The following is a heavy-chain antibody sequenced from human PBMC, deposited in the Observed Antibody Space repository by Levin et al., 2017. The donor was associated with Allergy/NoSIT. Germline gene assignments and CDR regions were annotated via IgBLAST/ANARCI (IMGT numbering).Heavy chain of an antibody. V-gene: IGHV3-7*01. CDR2: IKQDGSEK. D-gene: IGHD6-19*01. CDR1: GFTFSSYW. J-gene: IGHJ4*02. Sequence: GASVKVSCAASGFTFSSYWMSWVRQAPGKGLEWVANIKQDGSEKYYVDSVKGRFTISRDNAKNSLYLQMNSLRAEDTAVYYCASSGGTASSGWYGDYWGQGTLVTVSS. CDR3: ASSGGTASSGWYGDY.